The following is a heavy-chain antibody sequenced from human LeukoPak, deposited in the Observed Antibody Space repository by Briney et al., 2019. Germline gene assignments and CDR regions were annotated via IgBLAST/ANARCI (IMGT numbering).Heavy chain of an antibody. J-gene: IGHJ4*02. D-gene: IGHD2/OR15-2a*01. V-gene: IGHV4-38-2*01. Sequence: SETLSLTCAVSGYSISSGYYWGWIRQPPGKGLEWIGYIYYSGSTYYNPSLKSRVTISVDTSKNQFSLKLSSVTAADTAVYYCAGGAIRLSSFDYWGQGTLVTVSS. CDR2: IYYSGST. CDR3: AGGAIRLSSFDY. CDR1: GYSISSGYY.